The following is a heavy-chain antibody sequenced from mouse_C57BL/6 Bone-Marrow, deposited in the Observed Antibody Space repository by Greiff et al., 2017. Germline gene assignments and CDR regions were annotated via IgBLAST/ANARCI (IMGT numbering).Heavy chain of an antibody. J-gene: IGHJ3*01. V-gene: IGHV1-81*01. D-gene: IGHD2-4*01. CDR2: IYPRSGNT. CDR1: GYTFTSYG. CDR3: ALIYYDYDGAY. Sequence: VQLQQSGAELARPGASVKLSCKASGYTFTSYGISWVKQRTGQGLEWIGEIYPRSGNTYYNEKFKGKATLTADKSSSTAYMVLRSLTSEDSAVYFCALIYYDYDGAYWGQGTLVTVSA.